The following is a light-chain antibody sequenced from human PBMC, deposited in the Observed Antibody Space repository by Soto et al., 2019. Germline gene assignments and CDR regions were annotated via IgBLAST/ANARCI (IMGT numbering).Light chain of an antibody. CDR1: QSVSSSY. Sequence: EIVLTQSPGTLSLSPGERATLSCRASQSVSSSYLAWYQQTPGQAPRLLIYGASSRATGIPDRFSGSGSGTDFTLTISRLEPEDFAVYYCQQYCRSPPITFGQGTRLEIK. J-gene: IGKJ5*01. V-gene: IGKV3-20*01. CDR3: QQYCRSPPIT. CDR2: GAS.